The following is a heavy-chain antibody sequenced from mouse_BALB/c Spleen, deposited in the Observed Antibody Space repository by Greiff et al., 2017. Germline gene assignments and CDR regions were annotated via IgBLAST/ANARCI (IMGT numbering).Heavy chain of an antibody. CDR3: ARDEGRGAY. J-gene: IGHJ3*01. Sequence: EVKLMESGPGLVKPSQSLSLTCSVTGYSITSGYYWNWIRQFPGNKLEWMGYISYDGSNNYNPSLKNRISITRDTSKNQFFLKLNSVTTEDTATYYCARDEGRGAYWGQGTLVTVSA. D-gene: IGHD3-3*01. CDR1: GYSITSGYY. CDR2: ISYDGSN. V-gene: IGHV3-6*02.